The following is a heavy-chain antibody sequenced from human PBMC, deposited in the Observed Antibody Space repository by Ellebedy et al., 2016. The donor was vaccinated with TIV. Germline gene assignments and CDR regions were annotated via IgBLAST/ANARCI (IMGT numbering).Heavy chain of an antibody. CDR1: GGSLSGYS. CDR2: IHHTGIS. Sequence: MPSETLSLTCAVYGGSLSGYSWSWIRQPPGKGLEWIGEIHHTGISNYSPSLKSRATISGDTSKNQFSLKLSSVTAADTAVYYCTRHYYDPDVWGQGTTVTV. CDR3: TRHYYDPDV. J-gene: IGHJ6*02. D-gene: IGHD3-22*01. V-gene: IGHV4-34*01.